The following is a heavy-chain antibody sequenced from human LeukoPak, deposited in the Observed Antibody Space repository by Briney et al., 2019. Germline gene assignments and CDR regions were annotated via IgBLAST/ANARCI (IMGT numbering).Heavy chain of an antibody. J-gene: IGHJ6*03. CDR1: GYTFTGYY. CDR2: INPNSGGT. Sequence: ASVKVSCKASGYTFTGYYMHWVRQAPGQGLEWMGWINPNSGGTNYAQKFQGRVTMTRDTSISTAYMELSRLRSDDTAVYYCARGNEYSSSYFMDVWGKGTTVTVSS. CDR3: ARGNEYSSSYFMDV. D-gene: IGHD6-6*01. V-gene: IGHV1-2*02.